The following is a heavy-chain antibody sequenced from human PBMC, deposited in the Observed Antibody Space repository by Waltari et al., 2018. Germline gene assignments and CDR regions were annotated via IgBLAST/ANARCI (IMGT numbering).Heavy chain of an antibody. CDR3: ARTRSQYDFGYYYYYMDV. CDR1: GGSISSYY. CDR2: IYYSGST. J-gene: IGHJ6*03. Sequence: QVQLQESGPGLVKPSETLSLTCTVSGGSISSYYWSWIRPPPGKGLEWIGYIYYSGSTNYNPSLKSRVTISVDTSKNQFSLKLSSVTAADTAVYYCARTRSQYDFGYYYYYMDVWGKGTTVTISS. V-gene: IGHV4-59*01. D-gene: IGHD3-3*01.